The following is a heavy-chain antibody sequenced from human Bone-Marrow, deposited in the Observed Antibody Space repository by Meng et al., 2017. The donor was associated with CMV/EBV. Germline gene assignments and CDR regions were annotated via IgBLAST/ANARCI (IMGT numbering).Heavy chain of an antibody. D-gene: IGHD2-2*01. CDR1: GGSISSSSYY. CDR2: IYYSGST. J-gene: IGHJ4*02. V-gene: IGHV4-39*07. Sequence: GSLRLSCTVSGGSISSSSYYWGWIRQPPGKGLEWIGSIYYSGSTYYNPSLKSRVTISVDTSKNQFSLKLSSVTAADTAVYYCARGSGVVVPAVIDYWGQGTLVTVSS. CDR3: ARGSGVVVPAVIDY.